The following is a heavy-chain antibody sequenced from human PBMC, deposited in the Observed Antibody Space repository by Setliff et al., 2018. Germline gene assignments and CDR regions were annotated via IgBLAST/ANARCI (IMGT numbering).Heavy chain of an antibody. Sequence: HGESLKISCKGSGYSFITYWIGWVRQMPGEGLEWMGIIYPGDSDTRYSPSFQGQVTISADRSISTAYLQWSSLKASDTAMYYCARSYYYGSGSYRTFDPWGQGTLVTVSS. J-gene: IGHJ5*02. CDR1: GYSFITYW. D-gene: IGHD3-10*01. CDR3: ARSYYYGSGSYRTFDP. CDR2: IYPGDSDT. V-gene: IGHV5-51*01.